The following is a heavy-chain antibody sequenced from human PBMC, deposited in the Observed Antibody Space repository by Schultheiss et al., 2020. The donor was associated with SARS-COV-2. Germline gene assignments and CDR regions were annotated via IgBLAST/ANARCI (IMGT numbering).Heavy chain of an antibody. J-gene: IGHJ5*02. CDR1: GFTFSSYA. CDR3: ARDAVSYNWFDP. CDR2: IWYDGSNK. Sequence: GGSLRLSCAASGFTFSSYAMSWVRQAPGKGLEWVAVIWYDGSNKYYADSVKGRFTISRDNAKNSLYLQMNSLRAEDTAVYYCARDAVSYNWFDPWGQGTLVTVSS. V-gene: IGHV3-33*08. D-gene: IGHD3-16*02.